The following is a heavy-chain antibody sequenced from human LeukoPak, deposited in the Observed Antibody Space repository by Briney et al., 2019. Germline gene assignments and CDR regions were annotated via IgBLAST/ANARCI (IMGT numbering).Heavy chain of an antibody. D-gene: IGHD2-8*02. Sequence: ASETLSLTCTVSGGSVSGGNYYCSWIRQSPGKGLEWIGYIHYSGSTVYNPSLKSRVTMSIDTSKNQFSLNLSSATAADTAVYYCTRTGGTGGYWGQGTLVTVSS. CDR1: GGSVSGGNYY. V-gene: IGHV4-61*01. CDR3: TRTGGTGGY. CDR2: IHYSGST. J-gene: IGHJ4*02.